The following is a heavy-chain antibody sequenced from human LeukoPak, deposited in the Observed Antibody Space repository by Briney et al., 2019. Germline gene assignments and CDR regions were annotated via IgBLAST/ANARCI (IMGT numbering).Heavy chain of an antibody. CDR2: ISGSGGST. CDR3: AKGRNGYDFFEK. J-gene: IGHJ4*02. V-gene: IGHV3-23*01. CDR1: GFTFSSYA. Sequence: GGSLRLSCAASGFTFSSYAMSWVRQAPGKGLEWVSAISGSGGSTYYADSVKGRFTISRDNSKSTLYLQMNSLRAEDTAVYYCAKGRNGYDFFEKWGQGTLVTVSS. D-gene: IGHD5-12*01.